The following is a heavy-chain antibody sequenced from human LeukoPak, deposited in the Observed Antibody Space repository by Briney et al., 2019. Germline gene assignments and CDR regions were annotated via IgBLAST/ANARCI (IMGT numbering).Heavy chain of an antibody. CDR1: GVSIRNGNYY. CDR3: ARDRNSGYEFDY. CDR2: IYFSGST. Sequence: SETLSLTCTVSGVSIRNGNYYWSWIRQPPGKGLEWIGNIYFSGSTDYNPSLRSRVPISVDMSKNQFSLNLNSVTAADTAVYYCARDRNSGYEFDYWGQGTLVTVSS. J-gene: IGHJ4*02. D-gene: IGHD5-12*01. V-gene: IGHV4-30-4*01.